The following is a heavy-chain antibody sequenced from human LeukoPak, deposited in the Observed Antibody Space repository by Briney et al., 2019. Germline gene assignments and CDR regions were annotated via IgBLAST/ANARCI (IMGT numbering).Heavy chain of an antibody. CDR1: GFTFSSYG. Sequence: GGSLRLSCAASGFTFSSYGMSWVRQAPGKGLEWVSAISGSGGSTYYADSVKGRFTISRDNSKNTLYLQMNSLRAEDTAVYYCARAPKYRLVGVPKGPFDPWGQGTLVTVSS. D-gene: IGHD1-26*01. J-gene: IGHJ5*02. CDR2: ISGSGGST. V-gene: IGHV3-23*01. CDR3: ARAPKYRLVGVPKGPFDP.